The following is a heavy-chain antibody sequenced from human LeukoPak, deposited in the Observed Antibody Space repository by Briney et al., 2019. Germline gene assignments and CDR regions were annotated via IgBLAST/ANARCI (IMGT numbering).Heavy chain of an antibody. V-gene: IGHV4-59*01. CDR1: GGSISSYY. D-gene: IGHD3-22*01. CDR2: IYYSGST. J-gene: IGHJ3*02. Sequence: SETLSLTCTVSGGSISSYYWSWIRQPPGKGLEWIGYIYYSGSTNYNPSLKSRVTISVDTSKNQFSLKLSSVTAADTAVYYCARVPRRITMIVGAFDIWGQGTMVTVSS. CDR3: ARVPRRITMIVGAFDI.